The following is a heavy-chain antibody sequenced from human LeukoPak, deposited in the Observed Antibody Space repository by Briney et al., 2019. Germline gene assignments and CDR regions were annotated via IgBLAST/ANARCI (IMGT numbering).Heavy chain of an antibody. CDR2: IYISGST. D-gene: IGHD3-16*02. CDR3: ARGGIDYVWGSYRPVFDY. Sequence: SETLSLTCTVSGDSISGYYWSWVRQPAGKGLEWIGRIYISGSTNYNPSLKSRVTLSVDTSKNQFSLKLSSVTAADTAVYYCARGGIDYVWGSYRPVFDYWGQGTLVTVSS. CDR1: GDSISGYY. V-gene: IGHV4-4*07. J-gene: IGHJ4*02.